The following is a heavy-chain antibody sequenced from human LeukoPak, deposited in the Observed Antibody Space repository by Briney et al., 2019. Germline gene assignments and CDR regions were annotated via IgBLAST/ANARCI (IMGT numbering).Heavy chain of an antibody. CDR1: GFTFSSYS. V-gene: IGHV3-21*01. J-gene: IGHJ3*02. CDR3: ARDHDTPVQLERRNAFDI. D-gene: IGHD1-1*01. CDR2: ISSSSSYI. Sequence: GGSLRLSCAASGFTFSSYSMNWVRQAPGKGLEWVSSISSSSSYIYYADSVKGRFTISRDNAKNSLYLQMNSLRAEDTAVYYCARDHDTPVQLERRNAFDIWGQGTMVTVSS.